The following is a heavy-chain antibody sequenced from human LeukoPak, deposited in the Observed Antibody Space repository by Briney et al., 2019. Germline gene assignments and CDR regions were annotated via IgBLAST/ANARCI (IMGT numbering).Heavy chain of an antibody. CDR2: INPNSGGT. V-gene: IGHV1-2*02. Sequence: ASVKVSCKASGYTFTGYHMHWVRHAPGQGLEWMGWINPNSGGTNYAQKFQGRVTMTRDTSISTAYMELSRLRSDDTAVYYCATDYGDYESAYWGQGTLVTVSS. CDR1: GYTFTGYH. D-gene: IGHD4-17*01. J-gene: IGHJ4*02. CDR3: ATDYGDYESAY.